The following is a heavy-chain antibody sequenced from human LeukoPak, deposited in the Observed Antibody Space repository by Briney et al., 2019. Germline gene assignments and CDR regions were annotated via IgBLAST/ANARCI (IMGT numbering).Heavy chain of an antibody. CDR1: GFTFSSFA. CDR3: VRKGVLNF. D-gene: IGHD2-8*01. V-gene: IGHV3-11*04. Sequence: GGSLKLSCVGSGFTFSSFAMSWVRQVSGKGLEWISHITVGGRAIYYADSVKGRFTVSRDDAKSSQHLQMNSLTADDSGLYYCVRKGVLNFWGQGALVIVSS. J-gene: IGHJ4*02. CDR2: ITVGGRAI.